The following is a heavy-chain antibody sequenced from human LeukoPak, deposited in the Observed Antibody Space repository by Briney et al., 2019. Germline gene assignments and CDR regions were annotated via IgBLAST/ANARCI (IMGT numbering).Heavy chain of an antibody. CDR1: GYTFTGYY. Sequence: GASVKVSCKSSGYTFTGYYLHWLRQAPAPGLEWVGWINPENGGTNYLEKSQGRVTMTRDTSISTAYMELKRLTSDDTAVYYCARGYGLHSSGYGHFDLWGRGTLVTVSS. V-gene: IGHV1-2*02. J-gene: IGHJ2*01. CDR3: ARGYGLHSSGYGHFDL. D-gene: IGHD3-22*01. CDR2: INPENGGT.